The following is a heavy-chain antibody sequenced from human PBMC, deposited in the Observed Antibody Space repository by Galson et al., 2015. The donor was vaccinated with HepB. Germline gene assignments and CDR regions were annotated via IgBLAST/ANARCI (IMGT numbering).Heavy chain of an antibody. D-gene: IGHD6-13*01. CDR2: ISAYNGNT. J-gene: IGHJ5*02. Sequence: SVKVSCKASGYTFTRYGISWVRQAPGQGLEWMGWISAYNGNTNYAQKLQGRVTMTTDTSTSTAYMELRSLRSDDTAVYYCARTLIVGSSWYEDWFDPWGQGTLVTVSS. V-gene: IGHV1-18*01. CDR1: GYTFTRYG. CDR3: ARTLIVGSSWYEDWFDP.